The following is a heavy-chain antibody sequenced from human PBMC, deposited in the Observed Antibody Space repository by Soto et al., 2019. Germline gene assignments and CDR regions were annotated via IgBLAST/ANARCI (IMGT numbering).Heavy chain of an antibody. V-gene: IGHV4-4*07. CDR1: GASIRGFY. J-gene: IGHJ5*02. D-gene: IGHD1-1*01. CDR3: VRDGTKTLRDWFDP. Sequence: SETLSLTCTVSGASIRGFYCSWIRKSAGKGLEWIGRIYATGTTDYNPSLKSRVMMSVDTSKKQFSLKLRSVTAADTAVYYCVRDGTKTLRDWFDPWGQGISVTVSS. CDR2: IYATGTT.